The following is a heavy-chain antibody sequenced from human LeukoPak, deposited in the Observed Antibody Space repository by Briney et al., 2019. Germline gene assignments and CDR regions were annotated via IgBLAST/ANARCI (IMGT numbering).Heavy chain of an antibody. CDR3: ASRDYFDY. CDR2: ISSTSITK. V-gene: IGHV3-48*02. J-gene: IGHJ4*02. CDR1: GFTFSNYN. Sequence: GGSLRLSCAASGFTFSNYNMNWVRQAPGKGLEWVSYISSTSITKNYADSVKGRFTISRDNAKNSLYLQMNSLRDEDTAVYYCASRDYFDYWGQGTLVTVSS.